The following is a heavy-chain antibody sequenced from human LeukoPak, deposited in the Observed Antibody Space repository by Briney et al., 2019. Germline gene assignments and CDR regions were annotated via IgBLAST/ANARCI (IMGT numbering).Heavy chain of an antibody. D-gene: IGHD3-3*01. CDR3: ARALLYYDFWSGYYPYYGMDV. V-gene: IGHV3-21*01. J-gene: IGHJ6*02. CDR2: ISSSSSYI. CDR1: GFTFSSYS. Sequence: GSLRLSCAASGFTFSSYSMNWVRQAPGKGLEWVSSISSSSSYIYYADSVKGRFTISRDNAKNSLYLQMNSLRAEDTAVYYCARALLYYDFWSGYYPYYGMDVWGQGTTVTVSS.